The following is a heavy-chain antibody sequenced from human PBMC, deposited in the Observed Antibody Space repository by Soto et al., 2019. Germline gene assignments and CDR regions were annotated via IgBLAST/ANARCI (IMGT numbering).Heavy chain of an antibody. CDR2: ISSSSSYI. CDR1: GFTFSSYS. Sequence: GGSLRLSCAASGFTFSSYSMNWVRQAPGKGLEWVSSISSSSSYIYYADSVKGRFTISRDNAKNSLYLQMNSLRAEDTAVYYCASDDYYGSGSTAAFDYWGQGTLVTVSS. CDR3: ASDDYYGSGSTAAFDY. V-gene: IGHV3-21*01. J-gene: IGHJ4*02. D-gene: IGHD3-10*01.